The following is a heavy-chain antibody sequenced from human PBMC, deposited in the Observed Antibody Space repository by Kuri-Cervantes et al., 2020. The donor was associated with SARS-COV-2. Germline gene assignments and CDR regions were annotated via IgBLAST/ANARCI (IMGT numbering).Heavy chain of an antibody. J-gene: IGHJ5*02. CDR2: IIPTFDTA. CDR1: GGIFSSYS. CDR3: ARSQGYCTANSCSWNWFDP. V-gene: IGHV1-69*13. Sequence: AVKVSCKASGGIFSSYSVNWLRQAAGQGLVWMGRIIPTFDTATYAQKFQGRVIFTADESSNTAYMEVNSLTSEDTAVYFCARSQGYCTANSCSWNWFDPWGQGTQVTVSS. D-gene: IGHD2-8*02.